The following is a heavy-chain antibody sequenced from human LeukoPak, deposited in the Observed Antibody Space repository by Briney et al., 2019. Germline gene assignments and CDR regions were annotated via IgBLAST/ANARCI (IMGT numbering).Heavy chain of an antibody. J-gene: IGHJ6*02. CDR2: MNPNSGNT. Sequence: EASVKVSCKASGYTFTGYDINWVRQATGQGLEWMGWMNPNSGNTGYAQKFQGRVTMTRNTSISTAYMELSSLRSEDTAVYYCARDYCSSTSCFYYYYGMDVWGQGTTVTVSS. D-gene: IGHD2-2*01. CDR3: ARDYCSSTSCFYYYYGMDV. CDR1: GYTFTGYD. V-gene: IGHV1-8*01.